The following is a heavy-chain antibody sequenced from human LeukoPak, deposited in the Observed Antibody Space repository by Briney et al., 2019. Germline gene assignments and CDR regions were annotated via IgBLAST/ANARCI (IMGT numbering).Heavy chain of an antibody. Sequence: GASVKVSCKASGGTFSSYDINWVRQATGQGLEWMGWMNPNSGNTGYAQKFQGRVTMTRNTSISTAYMELSSLRSEDTAVYYCARRYSSSWYGAYYYYYGMDVWGQGTTVTVSS. V-gene: IGHV1-8*02. CDR1: GGTFSSYD. CDR2: MNPNSGNT. J-gene: IGHJ6*02. CDR3: ARRYSSSWYGAYYYYYGMDV. D-gene: IGHD6-13*01.